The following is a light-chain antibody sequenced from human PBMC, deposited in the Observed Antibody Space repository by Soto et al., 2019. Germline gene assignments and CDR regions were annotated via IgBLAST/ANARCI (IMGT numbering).Light chain of an antibody. CDR3: TSSAGGNNV. V-gene: IGLV2-8*01. J-gene: IGLJ1*01. CDR1: SSDVGGYNY. Sequence: QSALTQPPSASGSPGQSVTISCTGTSSDVGGYNYVSWYQQHPGKVPKLRVYEVNKRPSGVPDRFSASKSGNPASLTVAALHAEDEADYYCTSSAGGNNVFGTGTKLTVL. CDR2: EVN.